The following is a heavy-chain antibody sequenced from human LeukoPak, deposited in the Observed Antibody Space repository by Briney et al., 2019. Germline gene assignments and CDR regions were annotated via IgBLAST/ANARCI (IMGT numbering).Heavy chain of an antibody. Sequence: PGRSLRLSCAASGFMFSRLGMQWVRQAPGEGLEWVEMIWHDGSVEEYADSVKGRFTISRDNSQNTLYLQMNSLRDDDTAVYYCAKEGDQFRGYLDAWGKGTTVTVSS. J-gene: IGHJ6*03. CDR1: GFMFSRLG. V-gene: IGHV3-33*06. D-gene: IGHD3-16*01. CDR3: AKEGDQFRGYLDA. CDR2: IWHDGSVE.